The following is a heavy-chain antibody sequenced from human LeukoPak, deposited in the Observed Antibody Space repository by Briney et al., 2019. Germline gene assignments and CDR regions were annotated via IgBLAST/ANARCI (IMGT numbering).Heavy chain of an antibody. CDR3: AKGGYGDYDYYGMDV. Sequence: GGSLRLSCAASGFTFSRYAMHWVRQAPGKGLDWVAVASHDGDFTYYADSVKGRFSISRDNSKNTLYLQMNSLRAEDTAVYYCAKGGYGDYDYYGMDVWGQGTTVTVSS. D-gene: IGHD4-17*01. J-gene: IGHJ6*02. CDR2: ASHDGDFT. V-gene: IGHV3-30*01. CDR1: GFTFSRYA.